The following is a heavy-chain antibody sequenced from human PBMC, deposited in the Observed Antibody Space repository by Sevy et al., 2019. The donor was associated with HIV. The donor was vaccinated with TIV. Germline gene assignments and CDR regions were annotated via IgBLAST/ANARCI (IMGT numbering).Heavy chain of an antibody. Sequence: GGSLRLSCAASGFTFSDYYVSWIRQAPGKGLEWVSYISSSSSYTNYADSVKGRFTISRDNAKNSLYLQMNSLRAEDTAVYYCARGGKYSYGSYYYYYYMDVWGKGTTVTVSS. CDR3: ARGGKYSYGSYYYYYYMDV. CDR1: GFTFSDYY. CDR2: ISSSSSYT. D-gene: IGHD5-18*01. J-gene: IGHJ6*03. V-gene: IGHV3-11*06.